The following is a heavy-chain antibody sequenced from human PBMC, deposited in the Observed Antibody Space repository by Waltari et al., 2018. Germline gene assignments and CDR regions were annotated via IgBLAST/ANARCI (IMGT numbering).Heavy chain of an antibody. CDR3: ARDWGSGYVYELDY. D-gene: IGHD3-22*01. J-gene: IGHJ4*02. CDR1: GFSFSAYT. CDR2: ITTSGTNI. Sequence: EGRLVESGGGLVKPGGSVRLSCEASGFSFSAYTMNWVRQAPGKGLEWVSSITTSGTNIYYADSVKGRFTISRDNTKNSLYLQMNSLRAEDTAVYYCARDWGSGYVYELDYWGQGTLVTVSS. V-gene: IGHV3-21*01.